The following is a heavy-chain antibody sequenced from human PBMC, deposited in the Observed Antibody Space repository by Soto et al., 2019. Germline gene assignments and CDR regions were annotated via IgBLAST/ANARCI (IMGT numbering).Heavy chain of an antibody. CDR2: INSDGSST. CDR3: ARDPLIEGSGPNGFDP. CDR1: GFTFSSYW. Sequence: EVQLVESGGGLVQPGGSLRLSCAAYGFTFSSYWMHWVRQAPGKGLVWVSRINSDGSSTSYADSVKGRFSISRDNAKNTLYLQMNRLRVEDTALYYCARDPLIEGSGPNGFDPWGQGTLVTVSS. D-gene: IGHD2-15*01. V-gene: IGHV3-74*01. J-gene: IGHJ5*02.